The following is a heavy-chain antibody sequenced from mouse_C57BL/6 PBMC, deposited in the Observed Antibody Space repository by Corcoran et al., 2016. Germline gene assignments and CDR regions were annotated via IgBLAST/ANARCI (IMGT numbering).Heavy chain of an antibody. J-gene: IGHJ4*01. V-gene: IGHV9-3*01. CDR1: GYTFTTYG. Sequence: QIQLVQSGPELKKPGETVKISCKASGYTFTTYGMSWVKQAPGKGLKWMGWINTYSGVPTYADDFKGRFAFSLETSASTAYLQINNLQNEDTATYFCARERPSMDYWGQGTSVTVSS. CDR3: ARERPSMDY. CDR2: INTYSGVP.